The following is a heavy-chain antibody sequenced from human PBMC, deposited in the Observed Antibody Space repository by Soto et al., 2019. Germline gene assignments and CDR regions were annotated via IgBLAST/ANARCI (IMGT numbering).Heavy chain of an antibody. CDR1: GFTFTSYA. D-gene: IGHD6-13*01. CDR2: LSGSGDST. Sequence: EVHLLESGGGLVQPGGSLRLSCAASGFTFTSYAMSWVRQAAGKGLEWVSTLSGSGDSTYYADSVKGRFIISRDNLKITLHLQMNSLRADDTAVYYCAKGSSWDNYFYYGLDVWGQGTTVTVSS. V-gene: IGHV3-23*01. CDR3: AKGSSWDNYFYYGLDV. J-gene: IGHJ6*02.